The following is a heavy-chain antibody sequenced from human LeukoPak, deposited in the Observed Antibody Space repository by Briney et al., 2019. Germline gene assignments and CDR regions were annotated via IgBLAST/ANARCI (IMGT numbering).Heavy chain of an antibody. CDR1: GFTVSSNY. D-gene: IGHD4-11*01. CDR2: IYSGGST. V-gene: IGHV3-53*01. J-gene: IGHJ4*02. Sequence: PGGSLRLSCAASGFTVSSNYMSWLRQAPGKGLEWVSVIYSGGSTYYADSVKGRFTISRDKSKNTLYLQINSPRAEDTAVYYCGRGGDYSNPFDYWGQGTLVTVSS. CDR3: GRGGDYSNPFDY.